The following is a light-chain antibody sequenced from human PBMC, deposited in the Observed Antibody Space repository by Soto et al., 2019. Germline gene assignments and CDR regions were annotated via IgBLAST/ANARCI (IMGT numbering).Light chain of an antibody. Sequence: DIQMTQYPSTMSASVGDRVTITCRASQSIDIWLAWYQQKPGKAPKLLIYKTFSLESGVPSRFSGSGSGTEFTLTISSLQPDDFATYYCQNYKSPPWTFGQGTKVEIK. V-gene: IGKV1-5*03. CDR1: QSIDIW. J-gene: IGKJ1*01. CDR3: QNYKSPPWT. CDR2: KTF.